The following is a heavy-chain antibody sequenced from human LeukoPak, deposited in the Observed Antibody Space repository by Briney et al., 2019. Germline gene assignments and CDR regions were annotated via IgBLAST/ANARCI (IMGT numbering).Heavy chain of an antibody. J-gene: IGHJ3*02. CDR2: ISDNGVST. D-gene: IGHD2-15*01. CDR1: GFTFNTHA. V-gene: IGHV3-23*01. Sequence: GGSLRLSCAASGFTFNTHAMSWVRQAPGKGLQWVSTISDNGVSTAYADSVKGRFTISRDNSKNTLYLQMNSLRAEDTAVYYCAKGSVVAAVSDAFDIWGQGTMVTVSS. CDR3: AKGSVVAAVSDAFDI.